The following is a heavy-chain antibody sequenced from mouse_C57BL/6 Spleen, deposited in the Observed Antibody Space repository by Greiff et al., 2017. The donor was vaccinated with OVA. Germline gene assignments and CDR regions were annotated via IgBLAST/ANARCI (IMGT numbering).Heavy chain of an antibody. D-gene: IGHD2-2*01. V-gene: IGHV1-52*01. CDR3: ARGDLLWLRRFDY. Sequence: QVHVKQPGAELVRPGSSVKLSCKASGYTFTSYWMHWVKQRPIQGLEWIGNIDPSDSETHYNQKFKDKATLTVDKSSSTDYMQLSSLTSEDSAVYYCARGDLLWLRRFDYWGQGTTLTVSS. CDR2: IDPSDSET. J-gene: IGHJ2*01. CDR1: GYTFTSYW.